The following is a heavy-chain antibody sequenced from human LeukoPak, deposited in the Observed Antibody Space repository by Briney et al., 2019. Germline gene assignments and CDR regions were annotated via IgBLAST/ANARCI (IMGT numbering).Heavy chain of an antibody. J-gene: IGHJ4*02. D-gene: IGHD1-14*01. CDR2: ISYDANNK. Sequence: SRRLAFGASAFTLRTECMHVVRQAPDKGLEWVAVISYDANNKNYADSVKVRFTISRDNSKKTLYLQMNSLRAEDTAVYYCAKDRHPARTDGYYFDYWGQGTLVTVSS. V-gene: IGHV3-30*18. CDR1: AFTLRTEC. CDR3: AKDRHPARTDGYYFDY.